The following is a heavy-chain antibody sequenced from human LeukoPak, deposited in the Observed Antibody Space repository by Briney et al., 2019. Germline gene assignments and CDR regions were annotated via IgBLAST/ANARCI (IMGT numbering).Heavy chain of an antibody. CDR2: IYTSGST. CDR1: GGSISSYY. V-gene: IGHV4-4*07. CDR3: ARDNYHEIRYYYYGMDV. J-gene: IGHJ6*02. D-gene: IGHD3-22*01. Sequence: SETLSLTCTVSGGSISSYYWSWIRQPAGKGLEWIGRIYTSGSTNYNPSLKSRVTMSVDTSKNQFSLKLSSVTAADTAVYYCARDNYHEIRYYYYGMDVWGQGTTVTVSS.